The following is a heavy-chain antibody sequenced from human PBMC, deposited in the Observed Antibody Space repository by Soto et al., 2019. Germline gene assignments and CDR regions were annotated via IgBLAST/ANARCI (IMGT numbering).Heavy chain of an antibody. Sequence: ASVKVSCKASGYIFTNYYIHWVRLAPGQGLEWMGWLNPNSGGSGHAQKFQGRVTMTRDTSISTAHMELSSLTSDDRALYYCARGDDSGSFDYWGQGTLVTVSS. D-gene: IGHD3-10*01. CDR3: ARGDDSGSFDY. J-gene: IGHJ4*02. CDR2: LNPNSGGS. V-gene: IGHV1-2*02. CDR1: GYIFTNYY.